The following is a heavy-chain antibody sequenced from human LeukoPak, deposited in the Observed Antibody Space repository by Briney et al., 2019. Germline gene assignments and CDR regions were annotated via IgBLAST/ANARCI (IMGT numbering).Heavy chain of an antibody. CDR2: INNDGSNA. D-gene: IGHD3-3*01. CDR3: PIGPDWNGYVTPSVYV. J-gene: IGHJ6*04. CDR1: GFTFSGYW. V-gene: IGHV3-74*01. Sequence: GGSLRLSCVASGFTFSGYWIHWVRQPPGKGLVWVSHINNDGSNATYADSVKGRLTVSRDNAKSTVNLQLNSLRVEGMFLYYSPIGPDWNGYVTPSVYVWGKGTTVTVSS.